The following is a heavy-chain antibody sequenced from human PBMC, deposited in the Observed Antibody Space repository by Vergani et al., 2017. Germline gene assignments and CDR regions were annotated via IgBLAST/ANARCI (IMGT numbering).Heavy chain of an antibody. J-gene: IGHJ4*02. CDR3: ARSWGSGWHPAIEVDY. CDR2: IYYSGST. V-gene: IGHV4-39*01. Sequence: QLQLQESGPGLVKPSETLSLTCTVSGGSISSSSYYWGWIRQPPGKGLEWIGSIYYSGSTYYNPSLKSRVTISVDTSKNQFSLKLSSVTAADTAVYYCARSWGSGWHPAIEVDYWGQGTLVTVSS. D-gene: IGHD6-19*01. CDR1: GGSISSSSYY.